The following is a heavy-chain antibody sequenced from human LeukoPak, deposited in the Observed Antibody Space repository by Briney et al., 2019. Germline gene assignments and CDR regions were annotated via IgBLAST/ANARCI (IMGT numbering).Heavy chain of an antibody. Sequence: SETLSLTCAVYGGSFSGYYWSWIRQPPGKGLEWIGEINHSGSTNYNPSLKSRVTISVDTSKIQFSLKLSSVTAADTAVYYCARGTRLNYYYYYYYMDVWGKGPRVTVSS. CDR2: INHSGST. J-gene: IGHJ6*03. CDR3: ARGTRLNYYYYYYYMDV. D-gene: IGHD6-19*01. CDR1: GGSFSGYY. V-gene: IGHV4-34*01.